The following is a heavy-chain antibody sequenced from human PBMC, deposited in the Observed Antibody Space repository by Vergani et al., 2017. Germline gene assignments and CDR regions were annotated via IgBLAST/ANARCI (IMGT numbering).Heavy chain of an antibody. CDR3: ATKSCGTPGCQIGYFRE. Sequence: EVQLVESGGGLVQPGGSLRLSCAASGFTFSSYWMSWVRQAPGKGLEWVANIEQDGSKKSYVDSVKGRFTISRDNSKSTLYLQMNSLRTEDTAVYYCATKSCGTPGCQIGYFREWGQGTLVTVSS. D-gene: IGHD1-1*01. CDR2: IEQDGSKK. V-gene: IGHV3-7*01. CDR1: GFTFSSYW. J-gene: IGHJ1*01.